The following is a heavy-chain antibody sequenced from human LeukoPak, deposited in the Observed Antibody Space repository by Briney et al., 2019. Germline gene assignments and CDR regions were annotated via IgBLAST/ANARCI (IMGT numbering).Heavy chain of an antibody. J-gene: IGHJ3*02. CDR3: ARDRHRYRGINGDGDAFDI. CDR2: IYSDGST. D-gene: IGHD5-12*01. CDR1: GFAVSSNY. Sequence: GGSLRLSCAASGFAVSSNYISWVRQAPGKGLERVSIIYSDGSTFHADSVKGRFTMSRDNSKNTLDLQMNSLRAEDTAVYFCARDRHRYRGINGDGDAFDIWGQGTMVTVSS. V-gene: IGHV3-53*01.